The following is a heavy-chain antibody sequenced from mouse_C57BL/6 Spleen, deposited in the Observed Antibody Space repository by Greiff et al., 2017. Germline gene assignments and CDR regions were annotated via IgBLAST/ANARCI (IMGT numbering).Heavy chain of an antibody. Sequence: VQLVESGAELVRPGTSVKVSCKASGYAFTNYLIEWVKQRPGQGLEWIGVINPGSGGTNYNEKFKGKATLTADKSSSTAYMQLSSLTSEDSAVYFCARGENLLDYWGQGTTLTVSS. V-gene: IGHV1-54*01. CDR2: INPGSGGT. J-gene: IGHJ2*01. CDR3: ARGENLLDY. CDR1: GYAFTNYL. D-gene: IGHD2-3*01.